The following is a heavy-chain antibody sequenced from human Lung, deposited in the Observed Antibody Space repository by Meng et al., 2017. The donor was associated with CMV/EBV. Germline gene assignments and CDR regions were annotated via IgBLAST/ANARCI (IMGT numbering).Heavy chain of an antibody. D-gene: IGHD2-2*01. Sequence: GGSLRLXCAASGFTFSDYYMSWIRQAPGKGLEWDSYTSGSRSTIYYGDSVKGRFTISRDNAKDSMYLKMISLQAEDTDVYYCARVNYQTNRGRWFDPWGQGXLVTVSS. J-gene: IGHJ5*02. CDR1: GFTFSDYY. CDR3: ARVNYQTNRGRWFDP. CDR2: TSGSRSTI. V-gene: IGHV3-11*01.